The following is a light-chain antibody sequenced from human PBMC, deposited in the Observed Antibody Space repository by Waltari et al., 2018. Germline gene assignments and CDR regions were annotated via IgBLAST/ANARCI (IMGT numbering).Light chain of an antibody. CDR2: GNSDGSH. CDR1: SESCHFA. Sequence: QVVLTQSPSASASLGASVKLTCPPNSESCHFAIPCHQHHPEKGPRYLMRGNSDGSHIKGDGIPDRFSGSSSGAERYLTISGLQSEDEADYYCQTWGTGTYWMFGGGTKLTVL. CDR3: QTWGTGTYWM. V-gene: IGLV4-69*01. J-gene: IGLJ3*02.